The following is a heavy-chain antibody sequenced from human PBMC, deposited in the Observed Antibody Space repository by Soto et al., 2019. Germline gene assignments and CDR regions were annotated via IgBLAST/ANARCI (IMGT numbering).Heavy chain of an antibody. CDR3: ARDWTGDTCPCLDV. V-gene: IGHV3-23*01. Sequence: EVQLLESGGGLVQPGGSLRLSCAASGFTFSNYALTWVRQFPGKGLEWVSTFAGSGGSTYYADSVKGRLTISRDNSKNTLFLEMNRLRVEDTATYFCARDWTGDTCPCLDVWGQGTTVSVSS. D-gene: IGHD2-8*02. CDR2: FAGSGGST. CDR1: GFTFSNYA. J-gene: IGHJ6*02.